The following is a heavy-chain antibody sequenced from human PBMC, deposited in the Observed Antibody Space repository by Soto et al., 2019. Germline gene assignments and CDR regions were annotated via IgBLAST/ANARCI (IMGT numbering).Heavy chain of an antibody. Sequence: SGGSLGLGCTASGFTFGGYAMSWVRQAPGKGLDWVGFIRSKAYGGTTEYAASVKGRFTISRDDSKSIAYLQMNSLKTEDTAVYYCTRDRASEGDYWGQGTMVTVSS. CDR2: IRSKAYGGTT. V-gene: IGHV3-49*04. CDR3: TRDRASEGDY. D-gene: IGHD3-10*01. CDR1: GFTFGGYA. J-gene: IGHJ4*02.